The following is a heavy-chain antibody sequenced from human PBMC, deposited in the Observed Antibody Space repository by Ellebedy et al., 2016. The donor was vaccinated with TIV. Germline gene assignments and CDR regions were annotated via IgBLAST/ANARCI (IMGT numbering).Heavy chain of an antibody. V-gene: IGHV4-59*08. J-gene: IGHJ4*02. CDR1: GGSINSYY. CDR2: IHYHGST. CDR3: ARQLAAAGSFYFDY. Sequence: MPSETLSLTCTVSGGSINSYYWSWIRQPPGKGLEWIGYIHYHGSTTYNPSLKSRVTISVDTSRNQFSLVLTSVTAADTAVYYCARQLAAAGSFYFDYWGQGTLVTVSS. D-gene: IGHD6-13*01.